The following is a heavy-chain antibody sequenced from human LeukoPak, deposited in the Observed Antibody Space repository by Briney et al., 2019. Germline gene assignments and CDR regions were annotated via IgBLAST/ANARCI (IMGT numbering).Heavy chain of an antibody. CDR1: GYTFTSYG. Sequence: GASVKVSCKASGYTFTSYGISWVRQAPGQGLEWMGWISAYNGNTNYAQKLQGRVTMTTDKSTSTAYMELRSLRSDDTAVYYCARDYYDSSGYSVPSEFDYWGQGTLVTVSS. CDR3: ARDYYDSSGYSVPSEFDY. J-gene: IGHJ4*02. CDR2: ISAYNGNT. V-gene: IGHV1-18*01. D-gene: IGHD3-22*01.